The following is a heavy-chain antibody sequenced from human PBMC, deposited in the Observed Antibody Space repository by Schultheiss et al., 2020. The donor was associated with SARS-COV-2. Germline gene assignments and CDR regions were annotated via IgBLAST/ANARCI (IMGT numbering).Heavy chain of an antibody. D-gene: IGHD3-22*01. J-gene: IGHJ4*02. V-gene: IGHV4-61*05. CDR3: ARDPSDYYDSSGYYFFLGFDY. CDR2: IYYSGST. CDR1: GGSISSSSYY. Sequence: SQTLSLTCTVSGGSISSSSYYWGWIRQPPGKGLEWIGYIYYSGSTNYNPSLKSRVTISVDTSKNQFSLKLSSVTAADTAVYYCARDPSDYYDSSGYYFFLGFDYWGQGTLVTVSS.